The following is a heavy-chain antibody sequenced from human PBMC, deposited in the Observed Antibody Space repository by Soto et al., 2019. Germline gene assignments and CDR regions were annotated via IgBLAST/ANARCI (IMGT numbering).Heavy chain of an antibody. CDR1: GGTFSSYA. CDR2: IIPIFGTA. V-gene: IGHV1-69*01. D-gene: IGHD2-15*01. Sequence: QVQLVQSGAEVQKPGSSVKVSCTASGGTFSSYAISWVRQAPGQGLEWMGGIIPIFGTANYAKKFQGRVKMTTDESTITAYMEMISLRCDGTAVYDCAKKDIIPIPSAVVKNGYYYYSYGMDDCGKGTTVTVSS. CDR3: AKKDIIPIPSAVVKNGYYYYSYGMDD. J-gene: IGHJ6*04.